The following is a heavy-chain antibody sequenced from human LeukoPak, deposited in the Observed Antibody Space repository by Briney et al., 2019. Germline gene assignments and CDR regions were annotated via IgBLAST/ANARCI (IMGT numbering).Heavy chain of an antibody. CDR2: IHYSGTT. J-gene: IGHJ6*03. Sequence: SETLSLTCSVSGASMSGYYWSWVRQSPGGGLEWIGSIHYSGTTNYNPSVETRVTVSVDSAKTQFSLRLSSVTAADTAVCYCARGTQDYTNYRRYYYYMDVWGKGTPVTVSS. CDR3: ARGTQDYTNYRRYYYYMDV. V-gene: IGHV4-59*13. CDR1: GASMSGYY. D-gene: IGHD4-11*01.